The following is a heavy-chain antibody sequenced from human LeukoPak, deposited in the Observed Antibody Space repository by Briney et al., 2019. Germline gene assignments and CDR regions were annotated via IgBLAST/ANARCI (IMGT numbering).Heavy chain of an antibody. CDR1: GFTFSSYS. D-gene: IGHD3-3*01. J-gene: IGHJ3*02. CDR2: IRQDGSEK. Sequence: GGSLRLSCAGSGFTFSSYSMSWVRQAPGKGLEWVANIRQDGSEKYYVDSVKGRFTTSRDNAERSLYLQMNSLRAEDTAVYYCARDRSAYYDFGSGNYRSDAFDIWGQGTMVTVSS. V-gene: IGHV3-7*01. CDR3: ARDRSAYYDFGSGNYRSDAFDI.